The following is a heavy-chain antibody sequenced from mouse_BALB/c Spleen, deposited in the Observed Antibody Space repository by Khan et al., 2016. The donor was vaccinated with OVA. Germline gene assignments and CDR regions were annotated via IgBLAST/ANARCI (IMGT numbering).Heavy chain of an antibody. CDR1: GYTFTSYW. J-gene: IGHJ3*01. V-gene: IGHV1-7*01. CDR2: INPSTGYT. CDR3: ANHGSSAAWLTY. D-gene: IGHD1-1*01. Sequence: QVRLQQSGAELAKPGASVKMSCKASGYTFTSYWMHWVKQRPGQGLEWLGYINPSTGYTENNQRFKDKATLTADKSSSTAYMKRSSLTSEESAVYYCANHGSSAAWLTYWGQGTLVTVSA.